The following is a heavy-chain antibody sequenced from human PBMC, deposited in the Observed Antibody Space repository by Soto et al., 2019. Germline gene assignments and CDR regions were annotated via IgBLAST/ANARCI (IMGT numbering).Heavy chain of an antibody. V-gene: IGHV1-18*01. CDR1: GYTFTSYA. D-gene: IGHD3-3*01. CDR3: ARDKGPYRYDFWSGYPYYYYGMDV. CDR2: ISAYNGNT. Sequence: GASVKVSCKASGYTFTSYAMHWVRQAPGQRLEWMGWISAYNGNTNYAQKLQGRVTMTTDTSTSTAYMELRSLRSDDTAVYYCARDKGPYRYDFWSGYPYYYYGMDVWGQGTTVTVSS. J-gene: IGHJ6*02.